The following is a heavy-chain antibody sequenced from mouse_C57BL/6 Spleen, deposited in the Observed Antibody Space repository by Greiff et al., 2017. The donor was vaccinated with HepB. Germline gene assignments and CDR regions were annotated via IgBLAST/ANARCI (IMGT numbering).Heavy chain of an antibody. CDR1: GYTFTDYY. Sequence: VQLQQSGPELVKPGASVKISCKASGYTFTDYYMNWVKQSHGKSLEWIGDINPNNGGISYNQKFKGKATLTVDKSSSTAYMELRSLTSEDSAVYYCARLLSTVVAKGAMDYWGQGTSVTVSS. CDR3: ARLLSTVVAKGAMDY. J-gene: IGHJ4*01. CDR2: INPNNGGI. V-gene: IGHV1-26*01. D-gene: IGHD1-1*01.